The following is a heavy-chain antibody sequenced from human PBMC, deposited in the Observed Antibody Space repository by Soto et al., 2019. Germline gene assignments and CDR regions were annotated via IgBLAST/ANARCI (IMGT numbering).Heavy chain of an antibody. Sequence: GGSLRLSCATSGFSISDKFMSWVRQAPGKGLEWISVISSGGDPSYADSVKGRFTISRDITKNTLFLQMTSLRADDTVVYFCARDSGYSSAYWEHYFDYWGQGTLVTVSS. CDR2: ISSGGDP. V-gene: IGHV3-53*01. CDR3: ARDSGYSSAYWEHYFDY. J-gene: IGHJ4*02. CDR1: GFSISDKF. D-gene: IGHD3-16*01.